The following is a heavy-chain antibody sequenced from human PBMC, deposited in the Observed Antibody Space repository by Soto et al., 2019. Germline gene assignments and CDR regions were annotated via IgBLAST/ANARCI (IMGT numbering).Heavy chain of an antibody. CDR1: GGSVSSGSYY. J-gene: IGHJ4*02. Sequence: QVQLQESGPGLVKPSETLSLTCTVSGGSVSSGSYYWTWIRQPPGQALEWIGYIYYSGTTNYNPYLKSRVTIAPDTYNNQFSLKLNSVTAADTAVYYCASLATVAGASFDYWGEGTLVTVSS. D-gene: IGHD6-19*01. CDR2: IYYSGTT. CDR3: ASLATVAGASFDY. V-gene: IGHV4-61*01.